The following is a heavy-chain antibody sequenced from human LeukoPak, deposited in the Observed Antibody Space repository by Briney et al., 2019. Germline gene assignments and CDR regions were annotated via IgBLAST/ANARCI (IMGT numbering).Heavy chain of an antibody. D-gene: IGHD2-2*01. Sequence: GGSLRLSCAASGFTFSSYAMSWVRQAPGKGLEWVSAISGSGGSTYYADSVKGRFTISRDNSKNTLYLQMNSLRAEDTAVYYCATLGPYCSSTSCPFDYWGQGTLVTVSS. CDR3: ATLGPYCSSTSCPFDY. J-gene: IGHJ4*02. CDR1: GFTFSSYA. V-gene: IGHV3-23*01. CDR2: ISGSGGST.